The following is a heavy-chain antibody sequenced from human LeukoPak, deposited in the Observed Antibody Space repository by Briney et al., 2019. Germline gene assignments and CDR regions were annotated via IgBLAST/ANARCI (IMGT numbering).Heavy chain of an antibody. D-gene: IGHD6-13*01. J-gene: IGHJ1*01. CDR2: ISSSSSYI. Sequence: GGSLRLSCAASGYTFSSYSMNWVRQAPGKGLEWVSSISSSSSYIYYADSVKGRFTISRDNARNSLYLQMNSLRAEDTAVYYCARGSHFIAAVSSGVNAEYFQHWGQGTLVTVSS. CDR1: GYTFSSYS. CDR3: ARGSHFIAAVSSGVNAEYFQH. V-gene: IGHV3-21*01.